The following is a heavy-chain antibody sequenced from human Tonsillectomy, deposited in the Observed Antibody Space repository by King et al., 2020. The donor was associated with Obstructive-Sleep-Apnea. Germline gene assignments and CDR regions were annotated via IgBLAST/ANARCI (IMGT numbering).Heavy chain of an antibody. CDR3: AVPNMWVVEFPY. CDR1: GYIFTNSW. J-gene: IGHJ4*02. D-gene: IGHD1-26*01. Sequence: QLVQSGAEVRKHGECLKISCEASGYIFTNSWIGWVRQMPGKGLEWVGLIYPGDSDTRYSPSYEGQVTISADKSANTAYLQWNSLEASDIAMYYCAVPNMWVVEFPYWGQGPLVPVSS. CDR2: IYPGDSDT. V-gene: IGHV5-51*01.